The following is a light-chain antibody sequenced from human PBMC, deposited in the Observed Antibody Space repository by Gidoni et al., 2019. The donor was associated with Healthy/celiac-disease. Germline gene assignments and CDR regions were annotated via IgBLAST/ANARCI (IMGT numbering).Light chain of an antibody. Sequence: EIVLTQSPGTLSLSPGERATLSCRASQSVSSSYLAWYKQKPGQAPRLLIYGAFRRATGIPDRFSGSGSGTDFTLTISRLEPEDFAVYYCQQYGSSPLTFGGGTKVEIK. CDR1: QSVSSSY. CDR3: QQYGSSPLT. V-gene: IGKV3-20*01. CDR2: GAF. J-gene: IGKJ4*01.